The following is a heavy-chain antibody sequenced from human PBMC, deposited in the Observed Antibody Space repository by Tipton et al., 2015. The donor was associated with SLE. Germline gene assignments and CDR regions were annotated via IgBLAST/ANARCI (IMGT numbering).Heavy chain of an antibody. V-gene: IGHV4-30-4*08. Sequence: GLVKPSETLSLTCAVYGGSFSAYYWSWIRQPPGKGLEWIGYIYYSGSTYYNPSLKSRVTISVDTSKNQFSLKLSSVTAADTAVYYCAREREIWDAFDVWGQGTMVTVSS. D-gene: IGHD1-26*01. CDR3: AREREIWDAFDV. CDR2: IYYSGST. J-gene: IGHJ3*01. CDR1: GGSFSAYY.